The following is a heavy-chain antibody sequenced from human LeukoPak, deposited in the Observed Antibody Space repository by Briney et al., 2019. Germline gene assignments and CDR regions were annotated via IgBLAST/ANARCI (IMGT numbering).Heavy chain of an antibody. J-gene: IGHJ4*02. D-gene: IGHD4-17*01. CDR3: ARVGGSTVTTPYYFDY. CDR1: GYTFSNYY. CDR2: INPNGGTT. V-gene: IGHV1-46*03. Sequence: GASVKVSCKASGYTFSNYYMYWVRQAPGQGLEWVGIINPNGGTTSYAQKFQGRITVTRDTSTSTVYMELSSLRSEDTAVYYCARVGGSTVTTPYYFDYWGQGTPVTVSS.